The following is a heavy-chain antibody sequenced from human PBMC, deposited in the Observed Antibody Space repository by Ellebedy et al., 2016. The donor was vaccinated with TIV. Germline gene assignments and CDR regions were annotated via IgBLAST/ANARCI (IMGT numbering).Heavy chain of an antibody. D-gene: IGHD3-3*01. CDR1: GSGFIFGTYW. V-gene: IGHV3-74*01. CDR3: ARWNGYGRVDS. CDR2: IKSDGSGT. Sequence: PGGSLRLSCVASGSGFIFGTYWMIWDRQGPGKGLVWVSRIKSDGSGTTYADSVKGRFTISRDNAKNTLYLQMNSLGAEDTAVYYCARWNGYGRVDSWGQGTLVTVSS. J-gene: IGHJ4*02.